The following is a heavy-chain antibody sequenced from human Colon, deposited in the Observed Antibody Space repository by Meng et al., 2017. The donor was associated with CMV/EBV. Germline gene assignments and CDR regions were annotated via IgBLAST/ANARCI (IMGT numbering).Heavy chain of an antibody. CDR2: IRGIGYDP. D-gene: IGHD1-26*01. CDR1: GFITRSHW. Sequence: GGSLRLSCVDSGFITRSHWIHWVRQGPGKGLVWVSRIRGIGYDPSYADSVKGRFTVSRDNTKNIVYLQMNGLRPEDTAVYYCAAGRGGTYPDQWGQGTLVTVS. CDR3: AAGRGGTYPDQ. J-gene: IGHJ5*02. V-gene: IGHV3-74*01.